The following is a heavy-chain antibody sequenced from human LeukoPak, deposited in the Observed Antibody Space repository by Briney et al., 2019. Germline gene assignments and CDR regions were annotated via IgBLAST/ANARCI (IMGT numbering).Heavy chain of an antibody. Sequence: ASVKVSCKASGYTFTSYYMHWVRQAPGQGLEWMGIINPSGGSTSYAQKFQGRVTMTRDTSTSTVYMELSSLRSEDTAVYYCARDPPFVRHDGGNPGIHYWGQGTLVAVSS. CDR3: ARDPPFVRHDGGNPGIHY. J-gene: IGHJ4*02. V-gene: IGHV1-46*01. CDR2: INPSGGST. CDR1: GYTFTSYY. D-gene: IGHD4-23*01.